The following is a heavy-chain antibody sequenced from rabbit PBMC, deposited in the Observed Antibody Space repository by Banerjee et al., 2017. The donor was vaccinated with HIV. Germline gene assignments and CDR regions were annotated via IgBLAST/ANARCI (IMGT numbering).Heavy chain of an antibody. CDR1: GIDFSYYG. D-gene: IGHD2-1*01. CDR2: ISTGDGST. J-gene: IGHJ3*01. V-gene: IGHV1S45*01. Sequence: QEQLVESGGGLVTLGGSLKLSCKVSGIDFSYYGISWVRQAPGKGLEWIGYISTGDGSTDYASWAKGRFTISKTSSTTVTLQMPSLTAADTATYFCARGGYSDYGRLDLWGQGTLVTVS. CDR3: ARGGYSDYGRLDL.